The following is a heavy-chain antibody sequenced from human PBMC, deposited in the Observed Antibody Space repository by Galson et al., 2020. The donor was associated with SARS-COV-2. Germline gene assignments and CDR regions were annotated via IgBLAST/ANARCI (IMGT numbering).Heavy chain of an antibody. V-gene: IGHV1-69*13. CDR1: GDNFNSFA. J-gene: IGHJ3*02. CDR3: ARSRDIVVEPTDRDHCDI. Sequence: SVKVSCKASGDNFNSFAFNWVRQAPGQGLEWIGGIMPPFGTTHYAQKFQGRVTITADESTSTAYMDLRRLRSEDTAVYFCARSRDIVVEPTDRDHCDIWGQGTLVTVSS. D-gene: IGHD5-12*01. CDR2: IMPPFGTT.